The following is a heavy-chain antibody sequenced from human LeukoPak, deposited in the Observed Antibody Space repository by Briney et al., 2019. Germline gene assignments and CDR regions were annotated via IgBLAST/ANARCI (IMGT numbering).Heavy chain of an antibody. CDR3: AAVGTSIAPSDY. CDR2: IVVGSGNT. V-gene: IGHV1-58*01. Sequence: SVKVSCKASGFTFTSSAVQWVRQARGQRLEWIGWIVVGSGNTNYAQKFQERVTITRDTSTSTAYMELSSLRSEDTAVYYCAAVGTSIAPSDYWGQGTLVTVSS. D-gene: IGHD6-6*01. CDR1: GFTFTSSA. J-gene: IGHJ4*02.